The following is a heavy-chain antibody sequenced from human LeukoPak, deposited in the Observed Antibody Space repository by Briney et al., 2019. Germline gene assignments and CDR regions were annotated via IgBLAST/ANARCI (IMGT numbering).Heavy chain of an antibody. CDR1: GGTFSSYA. D-gene: IGHD1-26*01. CDR3: ASGGAANFDY. CDR2: MNPNSGNT. Sequence: GASVKVSCKASGGTFSSYAISWVRQAPGQGLEWMGWMNPNSGNTGYAQKFQGRVTMTRNTSISTAYMELSSLRSEDTAVYYCASGGAANFDYWGQGTLVTVSS. V-gene: IGHV1-8*02. J-gene: IGHJ4*02.